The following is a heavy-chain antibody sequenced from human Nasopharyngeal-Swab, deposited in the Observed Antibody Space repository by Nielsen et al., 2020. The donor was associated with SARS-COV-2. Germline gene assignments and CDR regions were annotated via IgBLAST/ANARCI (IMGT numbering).Heavy chain of an antibody. Sequence: WIRQPPGKGLEWVTIISHDGRSESYADSVKGRFTIPRDTSKNTLSLQMSSLRTEDTAVYYCARWNEEGARGYKGMDVWGQGTTVTVSS. V-gene: IGHV3-30*03. D-gene: IGHD1-1*01. CDR3: ARWNEEGARGYKGMDV. CDR2: ISHDGRSE. J-gene: IGHJ6*02.